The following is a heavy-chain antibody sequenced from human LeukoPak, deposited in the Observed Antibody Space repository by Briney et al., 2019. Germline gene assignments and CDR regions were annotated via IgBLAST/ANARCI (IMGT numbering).Heavy chain of an antibody. Sequence: SETLSLTCTVSGGSISSYYWSWIRQPPGKGLEWIGYIYYSGSTNYNPSLKSRVTISVDTSKNQFSLKLSSVTAADTAVYYCASFRRGAITGLDYWGQGTLVTVSS. V-gene: IGHV4-59*08. CDR1: GGSISSYY. CDR3: ASFRRGAITGLDY. D-gene: IGHD4/OR15-4a*01. CDR2: IYYSGST. J-gene: IGHJ4*02.